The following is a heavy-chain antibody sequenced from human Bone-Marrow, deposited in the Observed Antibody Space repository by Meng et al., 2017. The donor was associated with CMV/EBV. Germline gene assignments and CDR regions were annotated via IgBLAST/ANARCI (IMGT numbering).Heavy chain of an antibody. D-gene: IGHD2-2*01. CDR3: AREPLRSIVVVPAASDY. Sequence: SLKISCAASGFTFDDYAMHWVRQAPGKGLEWVSGISWNSGSIGYADSVKGRFTISRDNAKNSLYLQMNSLRAEDTALYYCAREPLRSIVVVPAASDYWGQGTLVTVSS. V-gene: IGHV3-9*01. CDR2: ISWNSGSI. CDR1: GFTFDDYA. J-gene: IGHJ4*02.